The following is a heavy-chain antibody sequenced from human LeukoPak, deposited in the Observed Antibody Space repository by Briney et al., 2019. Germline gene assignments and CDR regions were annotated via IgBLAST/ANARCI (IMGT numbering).Heavy chain of an antibody. V-gene: IGHV4-4*09. CDR3: ARHRGVAARPGAFDI. CDR1: GGSISSYY. J-gene: IGHJ3*02. Sequence: SETLSLTCTVSGGSISSYYWSWIRQPPGKGLEWIGCIYTSGSTNYNPSLKSRVTISVDTSKNQFSLKLSSVTAADTAVYYCARHRGVAARPGAFDIWGQGTMVTVSS. CDR2: IYTSGST. D-gene: IGHD6-6*01.